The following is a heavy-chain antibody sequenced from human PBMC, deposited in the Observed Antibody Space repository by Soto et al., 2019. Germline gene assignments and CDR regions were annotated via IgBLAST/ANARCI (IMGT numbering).Heavy chain of an antibody. V-gene: IGHV3-23*01. CDR3: AKAYDYDWGSYRRYFDY. CDR2: ISGSGGST. J-gene: IGHJ4*02. Sequence: EVQLLESWGGLVQPGGSLRLSCAASGFTFSRYAMSWVRQAPGKGLDWVSAISGSGGSTYYADSVKGRFTISRYNSKNRLYRQMTRLRASDTAVYYCAKAYDYDWGSYRRYFDYLGQGALVTVSS. D-gene: IGHD3-16*02. CDR1: GFTFSRYA.